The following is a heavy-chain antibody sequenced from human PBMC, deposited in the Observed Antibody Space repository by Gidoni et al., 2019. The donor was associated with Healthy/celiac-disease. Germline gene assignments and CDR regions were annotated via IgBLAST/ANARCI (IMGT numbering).Heavy chain of an antibody. D-gene: IGHD3-22*01. V-gene: IGHV3-21*01. CDR1: GFTFISYT. Sequence: EVQLVESGGGLGQPGGSLRLSCAASGFTFISYTMNRFRQAPGKGLEWVSSISSSSSYIYYEDSVKGRFTISRDNAKNSLYLQMNSLRAEDTAVYYCAREGLAYYYDSSGYETFDYWGQGTLVTVSS. CDR3: AREGLAYYYDSSGYETFDY. CDR2: ISSSSSYI. J-gene: IGHJ4*02.